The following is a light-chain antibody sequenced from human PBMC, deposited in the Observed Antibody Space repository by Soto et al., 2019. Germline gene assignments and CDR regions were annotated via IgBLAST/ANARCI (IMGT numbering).Light chain of an antibody. CDR2: GAS. CDR3: QQVVRSPLFT. J-gene: IGKJ3*01. Sequence: EIVLTQSPGTLYLSPGERATLSCRASQSVSSSYLAWYQQKPGQAPRLLIYGASSRATGIPDRFSGSGSGTDFTLTISGLEPEEFAVYYCQQVVRSPLFTFGPVTKVDIK. CDR1: QSVSSSY. V-gene: IGKV3-20*01.